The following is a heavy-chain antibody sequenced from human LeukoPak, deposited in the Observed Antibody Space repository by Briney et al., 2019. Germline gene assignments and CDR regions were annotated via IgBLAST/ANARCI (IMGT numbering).Heavy chain of an antibody. Sequence: GGSLRLSCAASGFTCSSYEMNWVRQAPGKGLEWVSAISGSGGNTYYADSVKGRFTISRDNSKNTLYLQMNSLRAEDTAVYYCAKIITVPHWGQGTLVTVSS. CDR2: ISGSGGNT. J-gene: IGHJ4*02. D-gene: IGHD3-22*01. CDR1: GFTCSSYE. V-gene: IGHV3-23*01. CDR3: AKIITVPH.